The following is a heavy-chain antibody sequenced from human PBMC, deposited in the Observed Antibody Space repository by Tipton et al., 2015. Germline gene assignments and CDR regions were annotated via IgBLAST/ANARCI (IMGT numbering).Heavy chain of an antibody. D-gene: IGHD2-15*01. CDR2: IYYSGDT. Sequence: TLSLTCTVSGVSISSTGYYWGWIRQPPGKGLEWIGSIYYSGDTYYNPSLKSRVTISEDTSKNQFSLKLNSVNAADTAVYYCARGGNNWFDPWGQGTLVTVSS. J-gene: IGHJ5*02. CDR3: ARGGNNWFDP. V-gene: IGHV4-39*07. CDR1: GVSISSTGYY.